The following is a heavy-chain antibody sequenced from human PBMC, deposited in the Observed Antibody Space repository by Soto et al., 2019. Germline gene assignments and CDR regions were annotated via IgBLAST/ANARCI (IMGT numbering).Heavy chain of an antibody. J-gene: IGHJ5*02. CDR2: VFYTGST. CDR1: GGSISSYH. Sequence: SETLSLTCTVSGGSISSYHLSWSRQSPGKGLEWIGYVFYTGSTKYNPALKRRVTISVDTSKNQFSLKLSSVSAADTGLYYCARSYSGTFYGYDTWGQGILVTVSS. V-gene: IGHV4-59*01. CDR3: ARSYSGTFYGYDT. D-gene: IGHD1-26*01.